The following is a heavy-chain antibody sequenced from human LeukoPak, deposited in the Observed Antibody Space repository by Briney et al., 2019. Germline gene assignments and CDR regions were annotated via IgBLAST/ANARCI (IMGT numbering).Heavy chain of an antibody. CDR1: GFTFSSYG. V-gene: IGHV3-30*03. CDR2: ISYDGSNK. D-gene: IGHD2-2*01. Sequence: GGSLRLSCAASGFTFSSYGMHWVRQAPGKGLEWVAVISYDGSNKYYADSVKGRFTISRDNSKNTLYLQMNSLRAEDTAVYYCAREDQGASWIYYFDYWGQGTLVTVSS. CDR3: AREDQGASWIYYFDY. J-gene: IGHJ4*02.